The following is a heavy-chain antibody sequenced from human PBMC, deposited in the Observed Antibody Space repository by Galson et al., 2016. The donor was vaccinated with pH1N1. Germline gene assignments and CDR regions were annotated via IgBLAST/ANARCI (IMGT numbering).Heavy chain of an antibody. CDR1: GYTFTSSY. J-gene: IGHJ3*02. Sequence: SVKVSCKASGYTFTSSYLHWVRQAPGQGLEWMGIINPSGGTTSYAQKFQGRVTMTRDTSTSTLYMELSSLRSEDTAVYYCARDQNHDYDFWIRGNAFDMWGQGTLVTVSS. CDR3: ARDQNHDYDFWIRGNAFDM. D-gene: IGHD3-3*01. V-gene: IGHV1-46*01. CDR2: INPSGGTT.